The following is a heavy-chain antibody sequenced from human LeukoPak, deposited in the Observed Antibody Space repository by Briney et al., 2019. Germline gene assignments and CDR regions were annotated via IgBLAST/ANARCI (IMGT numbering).Heavy chain of an antibody. Sequence: SETLSLTCAVSGGSISSGGYYWNWIRQPAGKGLEWIGRIYTSGSTNYNPSLKSRVTMSVNTSKNQFSLKLNSVTAADTAVYYCARSMAAAGRNNWFDPWGQGTLVTVSS. D-gene: IGHD6-13*01. CDR3: ARSMAAAGRNNWFDP. CDR2: IYTSGST. CDR1: GGSISSGGYY. J-gene: IGHJ5*02. V-gene: IGHV4-61*02.